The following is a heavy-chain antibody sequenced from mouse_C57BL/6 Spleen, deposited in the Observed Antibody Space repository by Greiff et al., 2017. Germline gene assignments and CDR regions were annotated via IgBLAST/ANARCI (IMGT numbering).Heavy chain of an antibody. CDR3: TRGDYYGSSYGY. D-gene: IGHD1-1*01. J-gene: IGHJ2*01. CDR1: GYTFTDYE. CDR2: IDPETGGN. V-gene: IGHV1-15*01. Sequence: VQLQQSGAELVRPGASVTLSCKASGYTFTDYEMHWVKQTPVHGLEWIGAIDPETGGNAYNQKFKGKAILTADKSSSTAYRELRSRTSEDSAVYYCTRGDYYGSSYGYWGQCTTLTVSS.